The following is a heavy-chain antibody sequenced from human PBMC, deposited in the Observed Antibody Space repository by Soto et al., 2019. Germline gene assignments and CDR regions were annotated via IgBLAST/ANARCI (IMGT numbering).Heavy chain of an antibody. V-gene: IGHV4-4*02. J-gene: IGHJ6*02. CDR3: ARGSGRQVYNYYGMDV. CDR1: GGSISSSNW. D-gene: IGHD3-10*01. CDR2: IYHSGST. Sequence: QVQLQESGPGLVKPSGTLSLTCAVSGGSISSSNWWSWVRQSPGKGLEWIGEIYHSGSTNYNPSHKSRVHRSXXKXKXXFPLELSSVTAADTAVYYCARGSGRQVYNYYGMDVWGQGTTVTVSS.